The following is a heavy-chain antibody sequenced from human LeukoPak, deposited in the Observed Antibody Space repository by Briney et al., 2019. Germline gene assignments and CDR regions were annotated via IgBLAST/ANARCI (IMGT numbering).Heavy chain of an antibody. D-gene: IGHD6-19*01. CDR3: ARERSSWSYTFDY. CDR2: VYSDGST. J-gene: IGHJ4*02. CDR1: GFTVSSNY. V-gene: IGHV3-53*01. Sequence: GGSLRLSCAASGFTVSSNYMSWVRQAPGKGLEWVSIVYSDGSTYYADSVKGRFTISRDNSKNTLYLQMNSLRAEDTAVYYCARERSSWSYTFDYWGQGTLVTVSS.